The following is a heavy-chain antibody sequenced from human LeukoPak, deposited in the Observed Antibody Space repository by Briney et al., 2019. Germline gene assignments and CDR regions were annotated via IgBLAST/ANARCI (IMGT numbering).Heavy chain of an antibody. V-gene: IGHV1-2*02. Sequence: ASVKASCKASGYTFTGYYMHWVRQAPGQGLEWMGWINPNSGGTNYAQKFQGRVTMTRDTSISTAYMELSRLRSDDTAVYYCARRSLGYCSSTSCYTYYCYMDVWGKGTTVTISS. CDR2: INPNSGGT. CDR1: GYTFTGYY. D-gene: IGHD2-2*02. J-gene: IGHJ6*03. CDR3: ARRSLGYCSSTSCYTYYCYMDV.